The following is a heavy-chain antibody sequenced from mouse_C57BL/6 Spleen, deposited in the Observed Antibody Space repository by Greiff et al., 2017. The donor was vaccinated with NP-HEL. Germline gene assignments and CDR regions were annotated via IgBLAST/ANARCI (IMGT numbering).Heavy chain of an antibody. CDR3: ARARWERDFDY. CDR1: GYSFTSYY. V-gene: IGHV1-66*01. D-gene: IGHD1-1*02. Sequence: QVQLQQSGPELVKPGASVKISCKASGYSFTSYYIHWVKQRPGQGLEWIGWIYPGSGNTKYNEKFKGKATLTADTSSSTAYMQLSSLTSEASAVYYCARARWERDFDYWGQGTTLTVSS. CDR2: IYPGSGNT. J-gene: IGHJ2*01.